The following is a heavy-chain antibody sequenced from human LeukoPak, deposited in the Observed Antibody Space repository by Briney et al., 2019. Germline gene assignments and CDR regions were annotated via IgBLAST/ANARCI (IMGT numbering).Heavy chain of an antibody. D-gene: IGHD5-18*01. V-gene: IGHV1-69*06. CDR3: ARASSDDTAMATPFAY. CDR2: ITPIFGTA. J-gene: IGHJ4*02. Sequence: GSSVKVSCKASGGTLSNYGINWVRQAPGQGLEWMGGITPIFGTANYVQKFQGRVTITADKSTSTAYMELSRLRSEDTATYYCARASSDDTAMATPFAYWGQGTLVIVSS. CDR1: GGTLSNYG.